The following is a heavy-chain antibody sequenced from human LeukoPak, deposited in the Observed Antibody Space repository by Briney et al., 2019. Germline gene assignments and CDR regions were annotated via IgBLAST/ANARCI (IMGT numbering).Heavy chain of an antibody. CDR1: GFTFSSYW. D-gene: IGHD1-26*01. CDR2: IKQDGSEK. V-gene: IGHV3-7*01. J-gene: IGHJ4*02. CDR3: ARSSRSYTFDY. Sequence: GGSLRLSCAASGFTFSSYWMSWVRQAPGKGLEWVANIKQDGSEKYYVDSVKGRFTISRDNAKNSLYLQMNSLRAEDTAVYHCARSSRSYTFDYWGQGTLVTVSS.